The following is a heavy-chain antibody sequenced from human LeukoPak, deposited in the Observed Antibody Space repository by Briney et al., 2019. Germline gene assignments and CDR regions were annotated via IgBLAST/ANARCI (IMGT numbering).Heavy chain of an antibody. Sequence: GGSLRLSCAASGFPFSSYSMNWVRQAPGKGLEWVSSISSSSSYIYYADSVKGRFTISRDNAKNSLYLQMSSLRAEDTAVYYCASLQQLAKSFDYWGQGTLVTVSS. V-gene: IGHV3-21*01. D-gene: IGHD6-6*01. J-gene: IGHJ4*02. CDR1: GFPFSSYS. CDR3: ASLQQLAKSFDY. CDR2: ISSSSSYI.